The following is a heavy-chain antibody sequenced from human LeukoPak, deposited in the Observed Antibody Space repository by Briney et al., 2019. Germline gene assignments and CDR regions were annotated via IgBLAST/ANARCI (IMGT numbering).Heavy chain of an antibody. V-gene: IGHV1-18*01. Sequence: GASVKVSCKASGYTFTSYGISWVRQAPGQGLEWMGWISAYNGNTNYAQKLQGRVTTTRDTSTSTVYMELSSLRSEDTAVYYCARSGYSSGWYHEYFQHWGQGTLVTVSS. CDR2: ISAYNGNT. CDR1: GYTFTSYG. J-gene: IGHJ1*01. D-gene: IGHD6-19*01. CDR3: ARSGYSSGWYHEYFQH.